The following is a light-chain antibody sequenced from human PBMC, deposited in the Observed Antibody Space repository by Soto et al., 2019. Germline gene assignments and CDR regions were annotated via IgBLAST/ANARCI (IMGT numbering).Light chain of an antibody. J-gene: IGLJ1*01. V-gene: IGLV1-40*01. CDR3: QSYDSSLSGYYV. CDR2: GNS. CDR1: SSNIGADYD. Sequence: SVLTQPPSVSGAPGQRVTVSCTGGSSNIGADYDVHGYQQLPGTAPKLLIYGNSNRPSGIPDRFSGSKSGTSASMAITGLQAEDEADYYCQSYDSSLSGYYVFGTGTKVTLL.